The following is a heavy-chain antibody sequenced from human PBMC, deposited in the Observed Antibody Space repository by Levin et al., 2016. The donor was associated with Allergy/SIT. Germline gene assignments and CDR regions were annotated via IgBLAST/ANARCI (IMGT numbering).Heavy chain of an antibody. CDR3: VRGGYYGSGTSDY. V-gene: IGHV3-20*03. J-gene: IGHJ4*02. CDR2: INYNGDST. Sequence: WIRQPPGKGLEWVCGINYNGDSTFCVDSVRGRFTISRDLDEDVLNLHMSSLRVEDSALYYCVRGGYYGSGTSDYWGQGTLVTVSS. D-gene: IGHD1-7*01.